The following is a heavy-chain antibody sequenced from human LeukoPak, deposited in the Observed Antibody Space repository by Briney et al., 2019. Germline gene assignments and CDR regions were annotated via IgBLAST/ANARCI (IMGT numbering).Heavy chain of an antibody. Sequence: SRTLSLTCAISGDSVSNNSVTWNWIRQSPSRGLEWLGRTYYRSKWYSDYTISVKSRITINSDTSMNQFSLQVNSVTPEDTAVYFCARDHSSSWDFDSWGQGTLVTVSS. CDR3: ARDHSSSWDFDS. CDR2: TYYRSKWYS. CDR1: GDSVSNNSVT. J-gene: IGHJ4*02. D-gene: IGHD6-13*01. V-gene: IGHV6-1*01.